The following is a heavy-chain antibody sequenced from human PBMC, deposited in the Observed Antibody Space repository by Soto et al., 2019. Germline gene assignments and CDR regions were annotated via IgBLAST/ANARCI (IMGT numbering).Heavy chain of an antibody. CDR3: ARDSPYYYDSSGSHPSY. J-gene: IGHJ4*02. D-gene: IGHD3-22*01. V-gene: IGHV1-18*01. CDR2: ISAYNGNT. CDR1: GYTFTRYG. Sequence: ASVKGSCKTSGYTFTRYGVSWVRQAPGQGLEWMGWISAYNGNTNYAQKLQGRVTMTTDTSTSTAYMELRSLRSDDTAVYYCARDSPYYYDSSGSHPSYWGQGTLVTVSS.